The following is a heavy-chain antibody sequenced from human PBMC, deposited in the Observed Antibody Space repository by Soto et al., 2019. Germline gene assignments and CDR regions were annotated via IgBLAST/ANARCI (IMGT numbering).Heavy chain of an antibody. CDR3: ANRLLTGDDAFDI. V-gene: IGHV3-30*18. CDR2: ISYDGSNK. J-gene: IGHJ3*02. D-gene: IGHD5-12*01. CDR1: GFTFSSYG. Sequence: QVQLVESGGGVVQPGRSLRLSCAASGFTFSSYGMHWVRQAPGKGLEWVAVISYDGSNKYYADSVKGRFTISRDNSKNTLYLQMNSLRAEDTAVYYCANRLLTGDDAFDIWGQGTMVTVSS.